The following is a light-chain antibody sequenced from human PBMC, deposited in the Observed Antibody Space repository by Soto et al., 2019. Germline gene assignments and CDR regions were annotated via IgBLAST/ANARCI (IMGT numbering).Light chain of an antibody. CDR3: SSYTSAATRVV. J-gene: IGLJ2*01. CDR2: EVN. Sequence: QSALTQPASVSGSPGQSISISCTGTSSDVGGYNHVSWYQQHPGKAPKLLIYEVNNRPSGVSSRFSGSKSANTASLTISGLQAEDEAEYFCSSYTSAATRVVFGGGTKLTVL. CDR1: SSDVGGYNH. V-gene: IGLV2-14*01.